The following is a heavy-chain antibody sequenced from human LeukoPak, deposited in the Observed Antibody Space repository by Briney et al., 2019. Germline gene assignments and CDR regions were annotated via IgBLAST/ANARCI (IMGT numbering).Heavy chain of an antibody. J-gene: IGHJ4*02. V-gene: IGHV5-51*01. CDR2: IYPDDSDT. CDR1: GYSLNRHW. CDR3: ARYEMECTITNCYSRHLDY. D-gene: IGHD2-2*01. Sequence: GESLKISYEGSGYSLNRHWIAWVRQTPEKGLEWMGIIYPDDSDTKYSPSLEGHVTISADKSTSTAYLQWTSLRASDTAMYFCARYEMECTITNCYSRHLDYWGQGTLVTVSS.